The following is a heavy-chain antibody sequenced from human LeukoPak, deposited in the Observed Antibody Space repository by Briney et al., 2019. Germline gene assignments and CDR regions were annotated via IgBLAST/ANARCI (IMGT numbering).Heavy chain of an antibody. J-gene: IGHJ5*02. CDR1: GFTFSSYG. Sequence: GGSLRLSCAASGFTFSSYGMHWVRQAPGKGLEWLAFVRYDGSNKYYADSVKGRFTISRDNSKNTLYLQMNSLRAEDTAVYYCAKGPYCSGGSCAKGYWFDPWGQGTLVTVSS. D-gene: IGHD2-15*01. CDR2: VRYDGSNK. V-gene: IGHV3-30*02. CDR3: AKGPYCSGGSCAKGYWFDP.